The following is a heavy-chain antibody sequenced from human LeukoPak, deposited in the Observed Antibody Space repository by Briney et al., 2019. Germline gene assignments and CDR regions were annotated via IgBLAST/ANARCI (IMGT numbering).Heavy chain of an antibody. CDR1: GGSISSGGYS. Sequence: SETLSLTCAVSGGSISSGGYSWSWIRQPPGKGLEWIGYIYHSGSTYYNPSLKSRVTISVDRSKNQFSLKLSSVTAADTAVYYCARASFLYGMDVWGQGTTDTVSS. J-gene: IGHJ6*02. CDR2: IYHSGST. CDR3: ARASFLYGMDV. V-gene: IGHV4-30-2*01. D-gene: IGHD2/OR15-2a*01.